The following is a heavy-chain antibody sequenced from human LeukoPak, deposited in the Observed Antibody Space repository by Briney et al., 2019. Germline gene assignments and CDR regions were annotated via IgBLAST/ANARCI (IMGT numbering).Heavy chain of an antibody. J-gene: IGHJ5*02. CDR2: INTNTGNP. D-gene: IGHD5-18*01. CDR1: GYTFTSYA. Sequence: ASVKVSCKASGYTFTSYAMNWVRQAPGQGLEWMGWINTNTGNPTYAQGFTGRFVFSLDTSVSTAYLQISSLKAEDTAVYYCARRGYSYGYYWFDPWGQGALVTVSS. CDR3: ARRGYSYGYYWFDP. V-gene: IGHV7-4-1*02.